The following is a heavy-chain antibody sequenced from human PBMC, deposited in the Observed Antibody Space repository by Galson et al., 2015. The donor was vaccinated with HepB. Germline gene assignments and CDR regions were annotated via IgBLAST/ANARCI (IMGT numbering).Heavy chain of an antibody. CDR2: INPSDGSP. V-gene: IGHV1-46*01. CDR3: AREQPGSLWFDP. CDR1: GYTFTNYY. D-gene: IGHD1-1*01. Sequence: SVKVSCKASGYTFTNYYVHWVRQAPGQGLEWIGRINPSDGSPPDAQKFQGRITMTRDTSTSTVYMELRSLRSEDTAVYYCAREQPGSLWFDPWGQGTLVTVSS. J-gene: IGHJ5*02.